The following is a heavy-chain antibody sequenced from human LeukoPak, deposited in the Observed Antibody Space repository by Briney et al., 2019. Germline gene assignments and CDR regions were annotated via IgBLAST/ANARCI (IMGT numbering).Heavy chain of an antibody. J-gene: IGHJ3*02. Sequence: SETLSLTCTVSGGSISSYYWSWIRQPPGKGLEWIGYIYYSGSTNYNPSLKSRVTISVDTSKNQFSLKLSSVTAADTAVHYCARDPGWVVHAFDIWGQGTMVTVSS. CDR2: IYYSGST. D-gene: IGHD2-15*01. CDR1: GGSISSYY. CDR3: ARDPGWVVHAFDI. V-gene: IGHV4-59*01.